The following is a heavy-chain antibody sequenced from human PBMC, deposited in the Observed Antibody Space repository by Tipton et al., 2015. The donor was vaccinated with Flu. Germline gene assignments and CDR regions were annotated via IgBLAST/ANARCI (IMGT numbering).Heavy chain of an antibody. CDR2: IYYSGCT. CDR3: ARVSSSSSWSLAWYFDL. CDR1: GVSISRYY. V-gene: IGHV4-59*01. Sequence: TLSLTCTVSGVSISRYYWSWIRQPPGKGLEWIGYIYYSGCTNYKPTLKCRVTISVDTSKNQFSLKLSALTAADTAVYYCARVSSSSSWSLAWYFDLWGRGTQVTVS. D-gene: IGHD6-13*01. J-gene: IGHJ2*01.